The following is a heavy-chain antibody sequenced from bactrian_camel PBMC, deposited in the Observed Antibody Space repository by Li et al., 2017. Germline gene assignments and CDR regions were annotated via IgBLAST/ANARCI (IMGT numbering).Heavy chain of an antibody. D-gene: IGHD3*01. CDR1: GYTRRSGC. V-gene: IGHV3S9*01. CDR2: IDGAGTT. J-gene: IGHJ4*01. CDR3: AVDGWYHCSRRYTPRDVSASNH. Sequence: HVQLVESGGGSVQAGGSLSLTCATRGYTRRSGCLAWFRQVPGKEREGVAVIDGAGTTAYTQSVKDRFTISQVNNTLYLQMYSLRPEDSATYYCAVDGWYHCSRRYTPRDVSASNHWGRGTQVTVS.